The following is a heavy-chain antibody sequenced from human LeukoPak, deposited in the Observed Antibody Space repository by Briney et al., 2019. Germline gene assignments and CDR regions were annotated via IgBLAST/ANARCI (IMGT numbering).Heavy chain of an antibody. CDR2: INHIGST. V-gene: IGHV4-34*01. Sequence: SETLSLTCAVYGGSFSGYYWSWIRQPPGKGLEWIGEINHIGSTTYSTSLTSRVTISIDTSTKQFSLKLSSVTAADTAVYYCARVGYSGYSTVVTPDWFDPWGQGTLVTVSS. J-gene: IGHJ5*02. D-gene: IGHD4-23*01. CDR1: GGSFSGYY. CDR3: ARVGYSGYSTVVTPDWFDP.